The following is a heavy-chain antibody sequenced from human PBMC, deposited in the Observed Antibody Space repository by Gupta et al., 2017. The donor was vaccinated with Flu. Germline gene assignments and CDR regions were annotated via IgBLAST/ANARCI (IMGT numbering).Heavy chain of an antibody. V-gene: IGHV4-61*01. CDR3: ARASCYGEHFDS. CDR1: GCFY. Sequence: GCFYWSWIRQPPGKGLEWIGYIYYSGSTNYNPSLKSRVTISLDTSKNHFSLKLSSVTAADTAVYFCARASCYGEHFDSWGQGALVTVSS. J-gene: IGHJ5*01. D-gene: IGHD4-17*01. CDR2: IYYSGST.